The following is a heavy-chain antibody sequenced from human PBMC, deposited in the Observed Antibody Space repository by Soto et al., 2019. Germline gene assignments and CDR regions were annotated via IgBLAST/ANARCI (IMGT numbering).Heavy chain of an antibody. CDR3: ARHPNHYYDSSGYSYGMDV. Sequence: NISCKGSGYSFTSYWIGWVRQMPGKGLEWMGIIYPGDSDTRYSPSFQGQVTISADKSISTAYLQWSSLKASDTAMYYCARHPNHYYDSSGYSYGMDVWGQGTTVTVSS. J-gene: IGHJ6*02. V-gene: IGHV5-51*01. CDR1: GYSFTSYW. D-gene: IGHD3-22*01. CDR2: IYPGDSDT.